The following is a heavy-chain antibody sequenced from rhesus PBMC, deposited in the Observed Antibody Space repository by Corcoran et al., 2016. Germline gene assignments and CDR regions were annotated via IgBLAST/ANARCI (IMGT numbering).Heavy chain of an antibody. CDR2: ISVSGGST. CDR3: ARDRDSWNSYFDY. Sequence: QLQLQESGPGLVKPSETLSLTCAVSGGSISSNYWSWIRQPPGKGLEWVGRISVSGGSTDYNPSLKSRVTISTDTSKNQVSLKRSSVTAADTAVYYCARDRDSWNSYFDYWGQGVLVTVAS. V-gene: IGHV4-173*01. CDR1: GGSISSNY. J-gene: IGHJ4*01. D-gene: IGHD1-20*01.